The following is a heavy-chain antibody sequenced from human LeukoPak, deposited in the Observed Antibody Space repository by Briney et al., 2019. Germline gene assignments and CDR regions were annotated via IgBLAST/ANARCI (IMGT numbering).Heavy chain of an antibody. CDR1: GFTFDDYA. D-gene: IGHD3/OR15-3a*01. V-gene: IGHV3-9*01. Sequence: PGRSLRLSCAASGFTFDDYAMHWVRQGPGKGLEWVSGISWNGGSIGYVDSVKGRFTISRDNAKNSLYLQMNSLRAEDTAVYYCAKDMSFDGDYGMDVWGQGTTVTVSS. CDR3: AKDMSFDGDYGMDV. CDR2: ISWNGGSI. J-gene: IGHJ6*02.